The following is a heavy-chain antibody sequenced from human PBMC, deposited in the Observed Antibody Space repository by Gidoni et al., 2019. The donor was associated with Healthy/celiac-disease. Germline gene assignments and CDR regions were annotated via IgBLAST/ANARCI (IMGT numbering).Heavy chain of an antibody. CDR1: GYTFTSYD. CDR2: MNPNSGNT. V-gene: IGHV1-8*01. J-gene: IGHJ6*02. D-gene: IGHD6-19*01. CDR3: ARVGSGWYGYNYYYYGMDV. Sequence: QVQLVQSGAEVKKPGASVKVSCKASGYTFTSYDINWVRQATGQGLEWMGWMNPNSGNTGYAQKFQGRVTMTRNTSISTAYMELSSLRSEDTAVYYCARVGSGWYGYNYYYYGMDVWGQGTTVTVSS.